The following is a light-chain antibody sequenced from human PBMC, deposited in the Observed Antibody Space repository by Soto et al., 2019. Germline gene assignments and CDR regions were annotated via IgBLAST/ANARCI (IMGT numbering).Light chain of an antibody. CDR2: DVS. CDR1: SIDVGGYNY. V-gene: IGLV2-11*01. CDR3: CSYAGTYTLWV. Sequence: QSVLTQPRSVSGSPGQSVTISCTVTSIDVGGYNYVSWYQQYPGKAPKLIIYDVSKRPSGVPDRFSGSKSGNTASLTISGLQAEDEADYYCCSYAGTYTLWVFGGGTKVTVL. J-gene: IGLJ3*02.